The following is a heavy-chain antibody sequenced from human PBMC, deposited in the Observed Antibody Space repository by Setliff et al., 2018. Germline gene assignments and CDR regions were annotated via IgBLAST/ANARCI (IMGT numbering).Heavy chain of an antibody. J-gene: IGHJ4*02. D-gene: IGHD6-13*01. CDR3: ASPGIAAGTLRHPDY. CDR1: GGSISSSSYY. CDR2: IYYSGST. Sequence: SETLSLTCTVSGGSISSSSYYWGWIRQPPGNGLEWIGSIYYSGSTYYNPSLKSRVTISVDTSKNQFSLKLSSVTAADTAVYYCASPGIAAGTLRHPDYRGQGTLVTVSS. V-gene: IGHV4-39*01.